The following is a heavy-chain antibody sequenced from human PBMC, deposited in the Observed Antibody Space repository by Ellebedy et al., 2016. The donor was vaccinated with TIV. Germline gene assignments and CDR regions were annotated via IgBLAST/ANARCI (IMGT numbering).Heavy chain of an antibody. J-gene: IGHJ4*02. CDR3: SRHEYYYGSGSYYNRWYFGY. CDR2: INYSGTT. V-gene: IGHV4-39*01. D-gene: IGHD3-10*01. Sequence: MPSETLSLTCTVSGGSISSSRYYWGWIRQHPGKGLEWIGSINYSGTTYYNPTLKGRVTMSVDTSKIQFSLKLMSVAAADTSVYYCSRHEYYYGSGSYYNRWYFGYWGQGTLLTVSS. CDR1: GGSISSSRYY.